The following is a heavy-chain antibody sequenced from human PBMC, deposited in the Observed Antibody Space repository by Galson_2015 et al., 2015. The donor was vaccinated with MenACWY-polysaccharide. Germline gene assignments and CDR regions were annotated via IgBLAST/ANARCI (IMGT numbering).Heavy chain of an antibody. J-gene: IGHJ3*02. D-gene: IGHD2-2*01. V-gene: IGHV3-30-3*01. CDR1: GFTFSSYA. CDR2: ISYDGSSI. Sequence: SLRLSCAASGFTFSSYAMHWVRQAPGKGLEWVAVISYDGSSIYYADSVKGRFTISRDNSKNTLYLQMNGLRAEDTAVYYSWATYCSRTSCFGLKDALDIWGQGTTVTVSS. CDR3: WATYCSRTSCFGLKDALDI.